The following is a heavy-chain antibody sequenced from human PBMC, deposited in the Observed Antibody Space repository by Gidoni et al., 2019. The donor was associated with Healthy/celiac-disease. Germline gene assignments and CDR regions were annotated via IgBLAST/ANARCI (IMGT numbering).Heavy chain of an antibody. CDR2: IKQDGSEK. V-gene: IGHV3-7*01. D-gene: IGHD1-20*01. Sequence: EVQLVESGGGLVQPGGSLRLSCAASGFTFSSYWMSWVRQAPGKGLEWVANIKQDGSEKYYVDSVKGRFTISRDNAKNSLYLQMNSLRAEDTAVYYCARVNNWNDWDFDYWGQGTLVTVSS. CDR3: ARVNNWNDWDFDY. J-gene: IGHJ4*02. CDR1: GFTFSSYW.